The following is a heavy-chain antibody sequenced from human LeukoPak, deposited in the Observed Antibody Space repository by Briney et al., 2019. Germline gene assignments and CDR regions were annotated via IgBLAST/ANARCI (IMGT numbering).Heavy chain of an antibody. Sequence: GGSLRLSCAASGFTFSSYAMSWVRQAPGKGLEWVAVISYDGSNKYYADSVKGRFTISRDNSKNTLYLQMNSLRAEDTAVYYCAKDTGMVVAAANYWGQGTLVTVSS. CDR3: AKDTGMVVAAANY. J-gene: IGHJ4*02. D-gene: IGHD2-15*01. CDR2: ISYDGSNK. CDR1: GFTFSSYA. V-gene: IGHV3-30*18.